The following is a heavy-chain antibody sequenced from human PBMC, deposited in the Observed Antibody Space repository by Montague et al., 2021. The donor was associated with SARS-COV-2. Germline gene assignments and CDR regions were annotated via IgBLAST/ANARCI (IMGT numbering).Heavy chain of an antibody. CDR3: ASAFHGDHWAFDV. Sequence: CAISGDSVSSTSASWNWIRQSPSRGLEWLGRTYYRSWWRSQYPGSLESRITISGDTSKNQFSLQLNSVTPEDTAVYYCASAFHGDHWAFDVWGQGTMVTVSS. D-gene: IGHD3-3*02. CDR1: GDSVSSTSAS. CDR2: TYYRSWWRS. V-gene: IGHV6-1*01. J-gene: IGHJ3*01.